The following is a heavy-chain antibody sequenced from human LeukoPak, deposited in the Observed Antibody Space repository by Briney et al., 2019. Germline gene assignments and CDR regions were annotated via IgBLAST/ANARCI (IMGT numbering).Heavy chain of an antibody. D-gene: IGHD3-10*01. V-gene: IGHV3-74*01. CDR3: ARDYYTSGSPNDF. CDR1: GFTFRSYW. Sequence: GGSLRLSCAASGFTFRSYWMHWVRQAPGEGLVWVSRINSDGGSTNYADSVRGRFTISRDNAKNTLYLQMNSLRVDDAAVYYCARDYYTSGSPNDFWGQGTLVTVSS. CDR2: INSDGGST. J-gene: IGHJ4*02.